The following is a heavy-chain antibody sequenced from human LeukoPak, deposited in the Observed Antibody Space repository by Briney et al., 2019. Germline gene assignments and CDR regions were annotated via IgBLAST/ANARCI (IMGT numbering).Heavy chain of an antibody. Sequence: GGSLRLSCAASGFTFSSYDMHWVRHATGKGLEWVSAIGTAGDTYYPGSVKGRFTISRENAKNSLYLQMNSLRAGDTAVYYCARALRYRGMDVWGQGTTVTVSS. J-gene: IGHJ6*02. CDR1: GFTFSSYD. CDR2: IGTAGDT. CDR3: ARALRYRGMDV. V-gene: IGHV3-13*01. D-gene: IGHD3-9*01.